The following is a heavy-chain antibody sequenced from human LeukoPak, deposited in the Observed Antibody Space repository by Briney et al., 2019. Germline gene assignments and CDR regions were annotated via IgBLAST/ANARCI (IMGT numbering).Heavy chain of an antibody. V-gene: IGHV3-11*06. CDR2: ISSRSTYI. D-gene: IGHD2-8*02. CDR3: ARGGTGAFDY. J-gene: IGHJ4*02. CDR1: GFSFSDYY. Sequence: PGGSLRLACTASGFSFSDYYMSWIRQAPGKGLEWISYISSRSTYISDADSVKGRFTISRDNAKNLVFLQMNSVRVEDTALYYCARGGTGAFDYWGQGMLVAVSS.